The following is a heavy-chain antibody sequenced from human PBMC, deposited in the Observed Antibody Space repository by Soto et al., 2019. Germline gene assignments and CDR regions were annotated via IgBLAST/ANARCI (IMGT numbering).Heavy chain of an antibody. CDR2: IIPIFGTA. J-gene: IGHJ4*02. V-gene: IGHV1-69*06. CDR3: ARLERGGASALREHFGY. CDR1: GGTFSSYA. D-gene: IGHD3-16*01. Sequence: GASVKVSCKASGGTFSSYAISWVRQAPGQGLEWMGGIIPIFGTANYAQKFQGRVTITADKSTSTAYMELSSLRSEDTAVYYCARLERGGASALREHFGYMGKGNRVIFSS.